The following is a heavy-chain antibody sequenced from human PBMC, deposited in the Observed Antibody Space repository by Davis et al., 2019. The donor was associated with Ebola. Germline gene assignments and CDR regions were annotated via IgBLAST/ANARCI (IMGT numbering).Heavy chain of an antibody. CDR1: GITFTNYA. J-gene: IGHJ4*02. CDR2: IRSKANSYAT. D-gene: IGHD6-6*01. Sequence: GESLKISCAASGITFTNYALHWVRQASGKGLEWVGRIRSKANSYATAYAASVKGRFTISRDDSKNTAYLQMNSLKTEDTAVYYCTISSSSADYWGQGTLVTVSS. V-gene: IGHV3-73*01. CDR3: TISSSSADY.